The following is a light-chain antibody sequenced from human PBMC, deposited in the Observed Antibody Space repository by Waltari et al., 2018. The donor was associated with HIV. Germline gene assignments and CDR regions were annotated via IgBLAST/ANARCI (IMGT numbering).Light chain of an antibody. Sequence: QSVLTQPPSVSAAPGQKVTISCSGTSSNIGNSFVSWYQQLPPTAPKVLIYDNTKLPSGIPDRFSGSKSGTSATLGITGLQTGDEADYYCGTWDSSLRAVVFGGGTRLTVL. CDR1: SSNIGNSF. CDR3: GTWDSSLRAVV. CDR2: DNT. J-gene: IGLJ2*01. V-gene: IGLV1-51*01.